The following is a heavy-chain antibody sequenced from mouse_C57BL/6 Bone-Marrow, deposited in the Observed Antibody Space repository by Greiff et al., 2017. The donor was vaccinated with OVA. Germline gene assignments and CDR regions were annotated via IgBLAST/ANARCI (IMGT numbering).Heavy chain of an antibody. CDR3: ARRGTGDFDY. V-gene: IGHV5-6*01. D-gene: IGHD3-3*01. J-gene: IGHJ2*01. Sequence: EVHLVESGGDLVKPGGSLKLSCAASGFTFSSYGMSWVRQTPDKRLEWVATISSGGSYTYYPDSVKGRFTISRDNAKNTLYMQRSSLKSEDTAMYYCARRGTGDFDYWGQGTTLTGSS. CDR2: ISSGGSYT. CDR1: GFTFSSYG.